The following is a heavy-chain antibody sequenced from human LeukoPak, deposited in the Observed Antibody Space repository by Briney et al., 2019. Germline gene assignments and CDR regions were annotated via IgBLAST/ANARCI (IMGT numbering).Heavy chain of an antibody. J-gene: IGHJ6*02. CDR1: GFTFSSFA. D-gene: IGHD2-2*02. CDR2: ISYDGSNK. CDR3: ARVVVPAAISYYYGMDV. V-gene: IGHV3-30-3*01. Sequence: PGGSLRLSCAASGFTFSSFAMHWVRQAPGKGLEWVAVISYDGSNKYYADSVKGRFTISRDNSKNTLYLQMNSLRAEDTAVYYCARVVVPAAISYYYGMDVWGQGTTVTVSS.